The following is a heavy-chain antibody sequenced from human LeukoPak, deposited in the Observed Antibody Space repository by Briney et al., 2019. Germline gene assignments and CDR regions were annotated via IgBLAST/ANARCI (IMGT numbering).Heavy chain of an antibody. CDR1: GFTFSNYG. Sequence: GGSLRLSCAASGFTFSNYGMHWVRQAPGKGLEWVAVIWYDGTNKYYADSVKGRSTISRDNSKNTLYLQMNSLRAEDTAVYYCAKGRGYYYYNMDVWGKGTTVTVSS. V-gene: IGHV3-33*06. CDR2: IWYDGTNK. J-gene: IGHJ6*03. CDR3: AKGRGYYYYNMDV.